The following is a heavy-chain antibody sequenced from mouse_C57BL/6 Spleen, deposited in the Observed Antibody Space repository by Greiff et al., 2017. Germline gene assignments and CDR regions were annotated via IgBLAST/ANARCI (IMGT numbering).Heavy chain of an antibody. CDR2: INPNNGGT. CDR1: GYTFTDYN. J-gene: IGHJ2*01. CDR3: AREAGLDY. V-gene: IGHV1-22*01. D-gene: IGHD3-2*02. Sequence: DVKLVESGPELVKPGASVKMSCKASGYTFTDYNMHWVKQSHGKSLEWIGYINPNNGGTSYNQKFKGKATLTVNKSSSTAYMELRSLTAEDSAVYYCAREAGLDYWGQGTTLTVSS.